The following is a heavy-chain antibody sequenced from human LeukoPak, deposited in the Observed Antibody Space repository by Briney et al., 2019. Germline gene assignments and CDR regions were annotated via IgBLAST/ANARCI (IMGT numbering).Heavy chain of an antibody. CDR3: ARAEVLHNWNDVPYGMDV. J-gene: IGHJ6*04. Sequence: SVKVSCKASGGTFSSYAISWVRQAPGQGLEWMGGIIPIFGTANYAQKFQGRVTITADKSTSTAYMELSSLRSEDTAVYYCARAEVLHNWNDVPYGMDVWGKGTTVTVSS. D-gene: IGHD1-1*01. V-gene: IGHV1-69*06. CDR1: GGTFSSYA. CDR2: IIPIFGTA.